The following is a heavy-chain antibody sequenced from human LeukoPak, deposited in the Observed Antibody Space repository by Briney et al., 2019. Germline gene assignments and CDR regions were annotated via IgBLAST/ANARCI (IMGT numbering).Heavy chain of an antibody. Sequence: GGSLRLSCTASGFTFGDYIMSWFRQAPGKGLEWVGFIRSKSSGGTTEYAASVKGRFTISRDDSKSIAYLQMNSLRAEDTAVYYCAKGPRTVRFGDRQKGIFDYWGQGTLVTVSS. D-gene: IGHD3-10*01. CDR1: GFTFGDYI. CDR2: IRSKSSGGTT. J-gene: IGHJ4*02. CDR3: AKGPRTVRFGDRQKGIFDY. V-gene: IGHV3-49*03.